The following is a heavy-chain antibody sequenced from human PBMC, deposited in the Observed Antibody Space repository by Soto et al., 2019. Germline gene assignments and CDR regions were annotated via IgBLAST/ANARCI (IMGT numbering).Heavy chain of an antibody. CDR1: GFTFSSFA. Sequence: PGGSLRLSCAASGFTFSSFAMNWVRQAPGKGLEWVSGISGSGGGTHYADSVKGRFTISRDNSKNTLYLQMNSLRAEDTAVYYCAREYCSGGCYSRGFVYWGQRTLVTVSS. CDR3: AREYCSGGCYSRGFVY. D-gene: IGHD2-21*02. J-gene: IGHJ4*02. V-gene: IGHV3-23*01. CDR2: ISGSGGGT.